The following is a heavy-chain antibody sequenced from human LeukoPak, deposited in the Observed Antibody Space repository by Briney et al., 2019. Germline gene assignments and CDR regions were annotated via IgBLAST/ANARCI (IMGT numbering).Heavy chain of an antibody. J-gene: IGHJ3*02. CDR2: IRYDGSNK. Sequence: GGSLRLSCAASGFTFSSYGMHWVRQAPGKGLEWVAFIRYDGSNKYYADSVKGRFTISRDNAKNSLYLQMNSLRAEDTAVYYCARATLRVNAFDIWGQGTMVTVSS. V-gene: IGHV3-30*02. CDR3: ARATLRVNAFDI. CDR1: GFTFSSYG. D-gene: IGHD3-10*01.